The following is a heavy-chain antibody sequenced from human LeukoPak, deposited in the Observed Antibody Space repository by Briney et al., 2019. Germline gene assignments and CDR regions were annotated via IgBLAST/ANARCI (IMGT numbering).Heavy chain of an antibody. J-gene: IGHJ5*02. CDR3: ATAPAAADSS. V-gene: IGHV3-7*01. Sequence: GGSLRLSCAASGFSFTSFWMTWVRQSPGKGLEWVADINRDGTKTTYVDSVKGRFTISRDNAKNSLFLHMSSLRAEDTAVYYCATAPAAADSSWGQGTLVAVSS. CDR2: INRDGTKT. D-gene: IGHD6-13*01. CDR1: GFSFTSFW.